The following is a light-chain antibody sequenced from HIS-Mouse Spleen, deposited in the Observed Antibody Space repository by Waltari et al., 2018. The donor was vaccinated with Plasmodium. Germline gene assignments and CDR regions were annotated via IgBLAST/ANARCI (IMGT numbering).Light chain of an antibody. CDR1: QCISSY. CDR2: AAS. V-gene: IGKV1-8*01. CDR3: QQYYSYLLT. J-gene: IGKJ4*01. Sequence: AIRMTKSPSSFSASTGDRVTITCRASQCISSYLAWYQQKPGKAPKLLIYAASTLQSGVPSRFSGSGSGTDFTLTISCLQSEDFATYYCQQYYSYLLTFGGGTKVEIK.